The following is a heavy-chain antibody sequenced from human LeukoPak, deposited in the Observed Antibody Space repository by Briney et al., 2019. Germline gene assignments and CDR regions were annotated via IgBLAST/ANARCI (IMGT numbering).Heavy chain of an antibody. CDR2: IWYDGSNK. Sequence: GGSLRLSCAASGFTFSSYGMHWVRQAPGKGLEWVAVIWYDGSNKYYADSVKGRFTISRDNSKNTLYLQMNSLRAEDTAVYYCARDGGYYYDSSGYFDYWGQGTLVTVSS. CDR1: GFTFSSYG. CDR3: ARDGGYYYDSSGYFDY. V-gene: IGHV3-33*01. J-gene: IGHJ4*02. D-gene: IGHD3-22*01.